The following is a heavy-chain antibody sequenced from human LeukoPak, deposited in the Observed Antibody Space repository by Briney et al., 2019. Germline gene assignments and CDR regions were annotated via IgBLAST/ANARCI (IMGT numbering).Heavy chain of an antibody. CDR1: GGTFSSYA. D-gene: IGHD1-7*01. Sequence: SVKVSCKASGGTFSSYAISWVRQAPGQGLEWMGGIIPIFGTANYAQKFQGRVTMTEDTSTDTAYMELSSLRSEDTAVYYCATFRNWNYVFDYWGQGTLVTVSS. V-gene: IGHV1-69*06. CDR2: IIPIFGTA. J-gene: IGHJ4*02. CDR3: ATFRNWNYVFDY.